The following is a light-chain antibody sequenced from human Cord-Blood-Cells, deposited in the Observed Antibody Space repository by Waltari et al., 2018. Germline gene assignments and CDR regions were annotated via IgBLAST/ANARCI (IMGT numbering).Light chain of an antibody. V-gene: IGLV3-21*03. J-gene: IGLJ2*01. CDR1: NIGSKS. CDR2: DDS. Sequence: SYVLTPPPSVSVAPGKTARITCGGNNIGSKSVQWYQQKPGQAPVLVVYDDSDRPSAIPERFSGSNSGNTATLTISRVEAGDEADYYCQVWDSSSDHPVVFGGGTKLTVL. CDR3: QVWDSSSDHPVV.